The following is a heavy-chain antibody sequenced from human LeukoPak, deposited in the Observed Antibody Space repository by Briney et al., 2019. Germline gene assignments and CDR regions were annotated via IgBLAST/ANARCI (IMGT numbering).Heavy chain of an antibody. CDR2: IYYSGST. J-gene: IGHJ3*02. CDR3: ARRWSRPSDAFDI. D-gene: IGHD2-8*02. CDR1: GGSISSSSYY. V-gene: IGHV4-39*07. Sequence: PSETLSLTCTVSGGSISSSSYYWGWIRQAPGKGLEWIGSIYYSGSTYYNPSLKSRVTISVDTSKNQFSLKLSSVTAADTAVYYCARRWSRPSDAFDIWGQGTMVTVSS.